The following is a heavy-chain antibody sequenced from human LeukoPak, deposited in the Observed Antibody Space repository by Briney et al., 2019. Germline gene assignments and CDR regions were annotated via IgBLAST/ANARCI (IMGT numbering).Heavy chain of an antibody. V-gene: IGHV5-10-1*01. CDR3: ARLGDGYNYY. CDR1: GYSFTSYW. Sequence: HGESLKISCKGSGYSFTSYWITWVRQMPGKGLEWMGRIDPSDSYTNYSPSFQGHVTIPADKSISTAYLQWSSLKASDTAMYYCARLGDGYNYYWGQGTLVTVSS. D-gene: IGHD5-24*01. CDR2: IDPSDSYT. J-gene: IGHJ4*02.